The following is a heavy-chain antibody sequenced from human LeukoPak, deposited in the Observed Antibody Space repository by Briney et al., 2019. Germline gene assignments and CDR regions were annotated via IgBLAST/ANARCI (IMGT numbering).Heavy chain of an antibody. CDR3: ARAGGLNTGSYYYYMDV. Sequence: ETSETLSPTCTVSGGSISSYYWSWIRQPPGKGLEWIGYIYYSGSTNYNPSLKSRVTISVDTSKNQFSLKLSSVTAADTAVYYCARAGGLNTGSYYYYMDVWGKGTTITVSS. V-gene: IGHV4-59*01. CDR1: GGSISSYY. J-gene: IGHJ6*03. D-gene: IGHD4-11*01. CDR2: IYYSGST.